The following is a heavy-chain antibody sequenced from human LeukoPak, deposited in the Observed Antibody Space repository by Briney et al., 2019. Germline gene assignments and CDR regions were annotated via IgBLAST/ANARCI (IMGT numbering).Heavy chain of an antibody. CDR3: AVYCSGGSCYSGTDSYFDY. V-gene: IGHV1-69*13. CDR2: IIPIFGTA. Sequence: ASVKVSCKASGYTFTSYDINWVRQAPGQGLEWMGGIIPIFGTANYAQKFQGRVTITADESTSTAYMELSSLRSEDTAVYYCAVYCSGGSCYSGTDSYFDYWGQGTLVTVSS. CDR1: GYTFTSYD. D-gene: IGHD2-15*01. J-gene: IGHJ4*02.